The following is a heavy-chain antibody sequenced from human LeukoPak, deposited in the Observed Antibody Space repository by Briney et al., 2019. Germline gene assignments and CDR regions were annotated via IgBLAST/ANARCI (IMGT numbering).Heavy chain of an antibody. J-gene: IGHJ6*02. D-gene: IGHD2-2*01. CDR1: GGSISSYY. CDR3: ARADQPGLTDYYYYGMDV. CDR2: IYTSGST. V-gene: IGHV4-4*07. Sequence: SETLSLTCTVSGGSISSYYWSWIRQPAGKGLEWIERIYTSGSTNYNPSLKSRVTMSVDTSKNQFSLKLSSVTAADTAVYYCARADQPGLTDYYYYGMDVWGQGTTVTVSS.